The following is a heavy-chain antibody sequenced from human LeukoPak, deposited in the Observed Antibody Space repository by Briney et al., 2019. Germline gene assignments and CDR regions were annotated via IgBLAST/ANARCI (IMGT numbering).Heavy chain of an antibody. D-gene: IGHD5-12*01. J-gene: IGHJ4*02. Sequence: GESLKISCKGSGYSFTSYWIGWVRQMPGKGLEWMGIIYPGDSDTRYSPSFQGQVTISADKSISTAYLQWSSLKASDTAMYYCARLGYGTAQGGGPVTTPSDYWGQGTLVTVSS. CDR2: IYPGDSDT. CDR1: GYSFTSYW. CDR3: ARLGYGTAQGGGPVTTPSDY. V-gene: IGHV5-51*01.